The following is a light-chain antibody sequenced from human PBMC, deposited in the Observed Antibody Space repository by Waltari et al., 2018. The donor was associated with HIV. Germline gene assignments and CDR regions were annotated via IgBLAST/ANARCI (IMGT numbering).Light chain of an antibody. J-gene: IGLJ2*01. Sequence: QSALTQPASVSGSPGQSITISCTGSSSDVGSFNFVSWYQQYPGKAPKLVIFEVSKRPSGVSSRFSGSKSGNTASLTISGRQAEDEADYHCSSYRRDSTQVFGGGTKLTVL. CDR1: SSDVGSFNF. CDR2: EVS. CDR3: SSYRRDSTQV. V-gene: IGLV2-14*01.